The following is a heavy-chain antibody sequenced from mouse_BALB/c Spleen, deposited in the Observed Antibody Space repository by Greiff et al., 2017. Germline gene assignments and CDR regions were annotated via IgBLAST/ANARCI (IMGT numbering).Heavy chain of an antibody. CDR3: ARGDYRYDHWYFDV. V-gene: IGHV1S81*02. J-gene: IGHJ1*01. CDR2: INPSNGRT. CDR1: VYTFSSYW. D-gene: IGHD2-14*01. Sequence: VQLQQPGAELVQPGSSVKLSCKASVYTFSSYWMHWVTQRPGQGLEWIGEINPSNGRTNYNEKFKSKATLTVDKSSSTAYMQLSSLTSEDSAVYYCARGDYRYDHWYFDVWGAGTTVTVSS.